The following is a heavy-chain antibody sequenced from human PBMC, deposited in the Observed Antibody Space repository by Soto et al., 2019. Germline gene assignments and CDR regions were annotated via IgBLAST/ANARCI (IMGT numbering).Heavy chain of an antibody. CDR1: GFTFSSCA. V-gene: IGHV3-23*01. CDR3: AKGRSYYYYYGVDV. Sequence: GGPLRLSWAASGFTFSSCAMGWVRQAQGEGLEWVSDIIDSGGSTYYADSVKGRFTISRDNSKSTLYLQMNSLRAEDTALYYCAKGRSYYYYYGVDVWGQGTTVTVSS. J-gene: IGHJ6*02. CDR2: IIDSGGST.